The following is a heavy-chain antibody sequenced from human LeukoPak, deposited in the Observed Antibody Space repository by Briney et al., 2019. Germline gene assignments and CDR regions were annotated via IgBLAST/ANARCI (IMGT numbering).Heavy chain of an antibody. CDR2: IFYTGST. J-gene: IGHJ3*02. CDR1: GFTFSSYA. CDR3: ARHGRMVRGVTADDFDI. D-gene: IGHD3-10*01. Sequence: KTGGSLRLSCAASGFTFSSYAMSWIRQPPGKGLEWIAYIFYTGSTNYNPSLKSRATISVDTSNSQFALRLSSVPAADAAVYFCARHGRMVRGVTADDFDIWGQGTLVTVSS. V-gene: IGHV4-59*08.